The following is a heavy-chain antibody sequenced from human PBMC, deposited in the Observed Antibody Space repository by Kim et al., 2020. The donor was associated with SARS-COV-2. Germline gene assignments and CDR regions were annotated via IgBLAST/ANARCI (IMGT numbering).Heavy chain of an antibody. J-gene: IGHJ5*02. CDR2: STI. Sequence: STIYYADSVKGRFTISRDKAKNSLYLQMNSLIAEDTAVYYCARVGPAADPWGQGTLVTVSS. CDR3: ARVGPAADP. D-gene: IGHD6-13*01. V-gene: IGHV3-11*01.